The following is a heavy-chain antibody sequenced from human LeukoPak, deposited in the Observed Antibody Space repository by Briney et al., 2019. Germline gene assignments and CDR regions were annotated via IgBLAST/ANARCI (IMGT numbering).Heavy chain of an antibody. J-gene: IGHJ4*02. CDR1: GGTFSSYA. CDR3: ARRIAVGDGFDY. CDR2: IIPIFGTA. Sequence: SVKVSCKASGGTFSSYAISWVRQTPGQGLEWMGGIIPIFGTANYAQKFQGRVTMTTDTSTSTGYMELRSLRSDDTAVYYCARRIAVGDGFDYWGQGTLVTVSP. D-gene: IGHD6-19*01. V-gene: IGHV1-69*05.